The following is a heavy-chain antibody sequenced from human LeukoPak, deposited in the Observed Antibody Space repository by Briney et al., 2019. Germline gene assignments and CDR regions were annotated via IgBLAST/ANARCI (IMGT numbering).Heavy chain of an antibody. CDR2: FYHSGST. V-gene: IGHV4-38-2*01. D-gene: IGHD2-2*01. CDR3: ARPVGYCSSTSCANRFDP. CDR1: GYSISSGYY. J-gene: IGHJ5*02. Sequence: SETLSLTSAVSGYSISSGYYWGWIRPPQGKGLGWIGSFYHSGSTYYNPSLKSRVTISVDTSKNQYSLKLSSVTAADTGVYYSARPVGYCSSTSCANRFDPWGQGTLVTVSS.